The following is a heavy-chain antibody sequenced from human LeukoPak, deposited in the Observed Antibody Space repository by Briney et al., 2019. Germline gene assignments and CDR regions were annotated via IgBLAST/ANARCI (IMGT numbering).Heavy chain of an antibody. J-gene: IGHJ3*02. Sequence: PSETLSPTCTVSGGSISSGSYYWSWIRQPAGTGLEWIGHIYTSGSTNYNPSLKSRVTISVDTSMNQFPLKLSSVTAADTAVYYCARDGTTFGAFDIWGQGTMVTVSS. CDR1: GGSISSGSYY. CDR3: ARDGTTFGAFDI. D-gene: IGHD1-1*01. V-gene: IGHV4-61*09. CDR2: IYTSGST.